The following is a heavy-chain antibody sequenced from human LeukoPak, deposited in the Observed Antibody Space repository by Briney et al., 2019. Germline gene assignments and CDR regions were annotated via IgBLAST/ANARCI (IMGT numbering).Heavy chain of an antibody. CDR2: MKGTGET. CDR1: GLSFTTFA. CDR3: ARASWVSTTDAVR. D-gene: IGHD1-14*01. Sequence: GGSLRLSCAASGLSFTTFAVSWVRQGPARGLEWVSSMKGTGETFYADSVKGRFTLSRDSSRNTVHLQLNNLRVEDTAIYYCARASWVSTTDAVRWGQGTLVTVSS. V-gene: IGHV3-23*01. J-gene: IGHJ4*02.